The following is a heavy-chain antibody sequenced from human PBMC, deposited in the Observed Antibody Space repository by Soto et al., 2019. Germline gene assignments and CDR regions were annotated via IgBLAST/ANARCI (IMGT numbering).Heavy chain of an antibody. D-gene: IGHD6-13*01. J-gene: IGHJ4*02. CDR2: ISGSGGSA. CDR1: GFTFSNYA. V-gene: IGHV3-23*01. CDR3: AKGGLYISSSWYEGY. Sequence: VQLLESGGGLVQPGGSLRLSCAASGFTFSNYAMSWVRQAPGKGLEWVSSISGSGGSAYNADSVRGRFTISRDNSKNPLYLQMNSLRAEDTAVYYCAKGGLYISSSWYEGYWGPGTLVTVSS.